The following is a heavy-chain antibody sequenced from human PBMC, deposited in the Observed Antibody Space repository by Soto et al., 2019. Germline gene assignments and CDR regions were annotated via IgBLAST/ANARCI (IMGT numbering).Heavy chain of an antibody. CDR3: ASTVDYGDPVDY. Sequence: GGSLRLSCAASGFTFSSYAMHWVRQAPGKGLEYVSAISSNGGSTYYANSVKGRFTISRDNSKNTLYLQMGSLRAEDMAVYYCASTVDYGDPVDYWGQGTLVTVSS. J-gene: IGHJ4*02. V-gene: IGHV3-64*01. CDR1: GFTFSSYA. D-gene: IGHD4-17*01. CDR2: ISSNGGST.